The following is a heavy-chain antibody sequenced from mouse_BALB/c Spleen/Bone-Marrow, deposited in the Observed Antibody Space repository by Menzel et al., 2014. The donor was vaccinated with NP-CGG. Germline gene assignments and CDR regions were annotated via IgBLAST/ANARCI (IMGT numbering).Heavy chain of an antibody. CDR1: GFNIKDTY. V-gene: IGHV14-3*02. Sequence: VQLQQSGAELVKPGASVKLSCTAPGFNIKDTYMHWVKQRPEQGLEWIGRIDPANGNTNYDPRFQGEATITADTSSNTPYLQLSSLTSEDTAVYYCARYGGRYYAMDYWGQGTSVTVSS. CDR2: IDPANGNT. CDR3: ARYGGRYYAMDY. D-gene: IGHD1-1*01. J-gene: IGHJ4*01.